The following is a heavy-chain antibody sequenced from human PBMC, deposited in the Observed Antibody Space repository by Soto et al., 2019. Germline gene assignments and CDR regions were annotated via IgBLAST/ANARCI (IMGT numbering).Heavy chain of an antibody. D-gene: IGHD5-18*01. V-gene: IGHV4-4*02. CDR2: IYHSGST. CDR3: ARGIQLWLRTSYYFDY. J-gene: IGHJ4*02. CDR1: GGSISSSNW. Sequence: PSETLSLTCAVSGGSISSSNWWSWVRQPPGKGLEWIGEIYHSGSTNYNPSLKSQVTISVDKSKNQFSLKLSSVTAADTAVYYCARGIQLWLRTSYYFDYWGQGTLVTVSS.